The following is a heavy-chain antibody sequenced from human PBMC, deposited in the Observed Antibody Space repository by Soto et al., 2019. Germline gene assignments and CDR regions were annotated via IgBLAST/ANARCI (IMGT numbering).Heavy chain of an antibody. Sequence: QITLKESGPTMVKPTETLTLTCSFSGLSLNTNAVGVGWIRQPPGKALEWLALIYWDDDKQYSPSLKSRLTITKDTSRNQVVLTMTTMDPVDTATYHCAHGSGWLHDYWGQGILVTVSS. D-gene: IGHD6-19*01. J-gene: IGHJ4*02. CDR2: IYWDDDK. CDR3: AHGSGWLHDY. V-gene: IGHV2-5*02. CDR1: GLSLNTNAVG.